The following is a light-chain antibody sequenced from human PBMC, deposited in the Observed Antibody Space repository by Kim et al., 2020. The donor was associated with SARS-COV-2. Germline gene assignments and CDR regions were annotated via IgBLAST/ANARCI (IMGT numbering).Light chain of an antibody. CDR3: SSYAGSNNVV. V-gene: IGLV2-8*01. CDR2: EVS. J-gene: IGLJ2*01. Sequence: GQSVTISCTGTSSDVAGYNYVSWYQQHPGKAPQLMIYEVSKRPSGVPDRFSGSKSGNTASLTVSGLQAEDEADYYCSSYAGSNNVVFGGGTKLTVL. CDR1: SSDVAGYNY.